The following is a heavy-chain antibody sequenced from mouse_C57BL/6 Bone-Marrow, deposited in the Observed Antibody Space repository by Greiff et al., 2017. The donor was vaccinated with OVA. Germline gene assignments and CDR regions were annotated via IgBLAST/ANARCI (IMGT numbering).Heavy chain of an antibody. CDR2: IDPEDGDT. CDR3: AGFITPVAPRYFDV. CDR1: GFNIKDYY. V-gene: IGHV14-2*01. Sequence: EVQLQQSGAELVKPGASVKLSCTASGFNIKDYYMHWVKQRTEQGLEWIGRIDPEDGDTKYAPKFQGKATITADTSSNTAYLQLSSLTSEDTAVYYCAGFITPVAPRYFDVWGTGTTVTVSS. D-gene: IGHD1-1*01. J-gene: IGHJ1*03.